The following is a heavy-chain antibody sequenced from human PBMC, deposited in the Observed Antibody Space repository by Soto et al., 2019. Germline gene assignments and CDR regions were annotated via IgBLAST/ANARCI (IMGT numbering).Heavy chain of an antibody. CDR2: INSDGSST. Sequence: GVSLRLSCASSGFTFTNYWMQWVRQAPGKGLVWVSRINSDGSSTSHADSVKGRFTISRDNATNTLYLQMSSLRAEDTAVYYCAKPQYLPDDFFDGWGRATEVTVAS. D-gene: IGHD3-3*01. V-gene: IGHV3-74*01. J-gene: IGHJ3*01. CDR3: AKPQYLPDDFFDG. CDR1: GFTFTNYW.